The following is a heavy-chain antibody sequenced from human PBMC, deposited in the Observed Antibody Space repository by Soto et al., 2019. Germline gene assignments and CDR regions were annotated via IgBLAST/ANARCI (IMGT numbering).Heavy chain of an antibody. CDR2: IYYSGST. CDR3: ARATQYYFDTSGYTTGPHFALDL. D-gene: IGHD3-22*01. CDR1: GGSISSGDYY. J-gene: IGHJ3*01. V-gene: IGHV4-30-4*01. Sequence: PSETQSLTCTVSGGSISSGDYYWSWIRQPPGKGLEWIGYIYYSGSTYYNPSLKSRVTISVDTSKNQFSLKLSSVTAADTAVYYCARATQYYFDTSGYTTGPHFALDLWGQGTMVT.